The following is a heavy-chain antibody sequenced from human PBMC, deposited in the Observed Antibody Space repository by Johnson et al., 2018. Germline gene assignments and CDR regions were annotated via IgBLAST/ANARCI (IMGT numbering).Heavy chain of an antibody. Sequence: VQLVQSGGGLVQPGGSLRLSCAASGFTVSSNYMSWVRQAPGKGLEWVSLIYSGGSTYYADSVKGRFTISRDNSKKTLYLQMNSLRAEDTAVYYCARLGLLPYYYMDVWGKGTTVTVSS. D-gene: IGHD2-15*01. CDR1: GFTVSSNY. J-gene: IGHJ6*03. CDR2: IYSGGST. CDR3: ARLGLLPYYYMDV. V-gene: IGHV3-66*02.